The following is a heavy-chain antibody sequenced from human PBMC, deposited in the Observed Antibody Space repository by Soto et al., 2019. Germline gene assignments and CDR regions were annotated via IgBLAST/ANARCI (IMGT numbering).Heavy chain of an antibody. CDR3: AGDLPYYGSGPPLHFDY. D-gene: IGHD3-10*01. J-gene: IGHJ4*02. CDR2: IIPIFGTA. V-gene: IGHV1-69*13. Sequence: SVKVSCKASGGTFSSYAISWVRQAPGQGLEWMGGIIPIFGTANYAQKFQGRVTITAGESTSTAYMELSSLRSEDTAVYYCAGDLPYYGSGPPLHFDYWGQGTLVTVSS. CDR1: GGTFSSYA.